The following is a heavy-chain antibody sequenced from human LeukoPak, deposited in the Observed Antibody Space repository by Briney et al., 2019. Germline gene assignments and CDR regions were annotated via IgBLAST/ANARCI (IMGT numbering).Heavy chain of an antibody. Sequence: ASVKVSCKASRYTFTNYALNWVRQAPGQGLEWMGWINTNTGNPTYAQGFTGRFVFSLDTSVSTAYLQISSLQPEDTAVYYCARLPSGSRAVYYFDYWGQGTLVTVSS. CDR1: RYTFTNYA. V-gene: IGHV7-4-1*02. D-gene: IGHD1-26*01. CDR2: INTNTGNP. J-gene: IGHJ4*02. CDR3: ARLPSGSRAVYYFDY.